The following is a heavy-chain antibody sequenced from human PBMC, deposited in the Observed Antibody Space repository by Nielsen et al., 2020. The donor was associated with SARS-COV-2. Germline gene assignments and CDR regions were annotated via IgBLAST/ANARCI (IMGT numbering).Heavy chain of an antibody. CDR2: INPNSGNT. CDR3: ARMGLGADYDFWSGYYDGMDV. J-gene: IGHJ6*02. V-gene: IGHV1-8*01. D-gene: IGHD3-3*01. Sequence: WVRQAPGQGLAWMGWINPNSGNTGYAQKFHGRVTMTRNTSISTAYMELSSLRSEDTAVYYCARMGLGADYDFWSGYYDGMDVWGQGTTVTVSS.